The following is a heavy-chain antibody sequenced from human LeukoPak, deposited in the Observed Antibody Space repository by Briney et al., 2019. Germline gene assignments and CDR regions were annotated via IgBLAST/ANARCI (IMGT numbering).Heavy chain of an antibody. J-gene: IGHJ4*02. CDR3: ASEGIAVADLFDY. D-gene: IGHD6-19*01. CDR2: IYHGGST. Sequence: PSGTLSLTCAVSGGSISSSNWWSWVRQPPGKGLEWIGEIYHGGSTNYNPSLKSRVTISVDKSKNQFSLKLSSVTAADTAVYYCASEGIAVADLFDYWGQGTLVTVSS. CDR1: GGSISSSNW. V-gene: IGHV4-4*02.